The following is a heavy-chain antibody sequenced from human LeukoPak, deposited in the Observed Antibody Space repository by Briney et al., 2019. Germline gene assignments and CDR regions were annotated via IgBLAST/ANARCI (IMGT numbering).Heavy chain of an antibody. CDR1: GFTFSSYG. V-gene: IGHV3-30*18. D-gene: IGHD6-13*01. Sequence: PGGSLRLSCAASGFTFSSYGMHWVRQAPSKGLEWVAVISYDGSNKYYADSVKGRFTISRDNSKNTLYLQMNSLRAEDTAVYYCAKDRIAAAGLRYYYYGMDVWGQGTTVTVSS. CDR3: AKDRIAAAGLRYYYYGMDV. CDR2: ISYDGSNK. J-gene: IGHJ6*02.